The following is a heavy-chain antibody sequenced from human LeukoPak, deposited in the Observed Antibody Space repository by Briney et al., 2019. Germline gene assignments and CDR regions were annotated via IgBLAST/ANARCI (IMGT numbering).Heavy chain of an antibody. CDR3: ARDRAYDHFQH. Sequence: GASVKVSCKASGGTFSSYAISWVRQAPGQGREWMGGIIPIFGTANYAQKFQGRVTITADESTSTAYMELSSLRSEDTAVYYCARDRAYDHFQHWGQGTLVTVSS. CDR1: GGTFSSYA. CDR2: IIPIFGTA. V-gene: IGHV1-69*13. J-gene: IGHJ1*01. D-gene: IGHD3-3*01.